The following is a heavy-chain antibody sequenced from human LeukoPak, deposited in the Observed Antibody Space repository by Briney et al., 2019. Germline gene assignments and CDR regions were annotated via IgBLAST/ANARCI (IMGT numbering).Heavy chain of an antibody. Sequence: SETLSLTCTVSGGSISSSSYYWGWIRQPPGKGLEWIGSIYYSGSTYYNPSLKSRVTISVDTSKNQFSLKLSSVTAADTAVYYCARRRGTSAQSAAITDFYFDYWGQGTLVTVSS. CDR3: ARRRGTSAQSAAITDFYFDY. D-gene: IGHD2-2*01. J-gene: IGHJ4*02. CDR1: GGSISSSSYY. CDR2: IYYSGST. V-gene: IGHV4-39*07.